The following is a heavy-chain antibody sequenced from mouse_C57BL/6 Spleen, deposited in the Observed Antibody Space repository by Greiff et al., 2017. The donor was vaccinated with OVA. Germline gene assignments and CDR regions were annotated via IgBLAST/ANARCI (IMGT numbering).Heavy chain of an antibody. CDR3: AKNVLGYDYDGGYFDY. J-gene: IGHJ2*01. CDR1: GFSLTSYG. V-gene: IGHV2-5*01. CDR2: IWRGGST. Sequence: QVQLQQSGPGLVQPSQSLSITCTVSGFSLTSYGVHWVRQSPGKGLEWLGVIWRGGSTDYNAAFMSRLSITKDNSKSQVFFKMNSLQADDTAIYYCAKNVLGYDYDGGYFDYWGQGTTLTVSS. D-gene: IGHD2-4*01.